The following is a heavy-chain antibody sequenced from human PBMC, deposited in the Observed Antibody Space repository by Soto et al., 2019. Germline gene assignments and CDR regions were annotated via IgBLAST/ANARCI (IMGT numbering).Heavy chain of an antibody. CDR3: ARAPRTGYDFWSGYYTQNWLDP. J-gene: IGHJ5*02. CDR2: INSDGSST. Sequence: LRLSCAASGFTFSSYWMLWVRQAPGKGLVWVSRINSDGSSTSYADSVKGRFTISRDNAKNTLYLQMNSLRAEDTAVYYCARAPRTGYDFWSGYYTQNWLDPWGQGTLVTVSS. V-gene: IGHV3-74*01. D-gene: IGHD3-3*01. CDR1: GFTFSSYW.